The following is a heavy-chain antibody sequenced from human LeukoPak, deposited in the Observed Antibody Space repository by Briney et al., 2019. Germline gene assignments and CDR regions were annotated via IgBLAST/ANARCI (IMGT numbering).Heavy chain of an antibody. Sequence: ASVKVSCKASGYTFTSYGISWVRQAPGQGLEWMGWISAYNGNTNYAQKLQGRVTMTTDTSTSTVYMELGSLRSEDTAVYYCARAIYQTGLDYWGQGTLVTVSS. V-gene: IGHV1-18*01. CDR1: GYTFTSYG. J-gene: IGHJ4*02. CDR3: ARAIYQTGLDY. D-gene: IGHD2-2*01. CDR2: ISAYNGNT.